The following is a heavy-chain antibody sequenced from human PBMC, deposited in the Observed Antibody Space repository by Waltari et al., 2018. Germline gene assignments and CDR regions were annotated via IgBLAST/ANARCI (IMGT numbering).Heavy chain of an antibody. J-gene: IGHJ3*02. CDR3: ADSGYDSPWAFDI. V-gene: IGHV1-69*12. D-gene: IGHD5-12*01. Sequence: QVQLVQSGAEVKKPGSSVKVSCKASGGTFSSYAISWVRQAPGQGLEWMGGIIPTLGKANDGEKFQGRVTITADESTSTAYMELSSLRSEDTAVYYCADSGYDSPWAFDIWGQGTMVTVSS. CDR1: GGTFSSYA. CDR2: IIPTLGKA.